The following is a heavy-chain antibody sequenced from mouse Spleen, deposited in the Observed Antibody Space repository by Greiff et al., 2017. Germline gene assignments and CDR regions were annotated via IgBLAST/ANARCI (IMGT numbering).Heavy chain of an antibody. CDR1: GFTFSDYG. J-gene: IGHJ2*01. CDR2: ISSGSSTI. CDR3: ARNYGSDYFDY. Sequence: EVKLQESGGGLVKPGGSLKLSCAASGFTFSDYGMHWVRQAPEKGLEWVAYISSGSSTIYYADTVKGRFTISRDNAKNTLFLQMTSLRSEDTAMYYCARNYGSDYFDYWGQGTTLTVSS. V-gene: IGHV5-17*01. D-gene: IGHD1-1*01.